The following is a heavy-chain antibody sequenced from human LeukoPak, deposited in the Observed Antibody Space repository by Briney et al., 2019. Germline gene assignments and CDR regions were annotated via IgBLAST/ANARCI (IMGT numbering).Heavy chain of an antibody. CDR3: ASGDGYLQPY. D-gene: IGHD2-21*01. J-gene: IGHJ4*02. CDR1: GFSVSGKF. Sequence: GGSLRLSCAASGFSVSGKFMSWVRQAPGKGLEWVSIIHYDGKIRYAGSVGGRFTIYRDDSENTLILQMNSLRVDDTAVYFCASGDGYLQPYWGQGTLVTVSS. V-gene: IGHV3-53*01. CDR2: IHYDGKI.